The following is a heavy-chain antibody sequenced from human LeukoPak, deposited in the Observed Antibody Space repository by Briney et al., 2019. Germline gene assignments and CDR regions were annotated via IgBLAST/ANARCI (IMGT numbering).Heavy chain of an antibody. J-gene: IGHJ4*02. CDR2: IGSSSGTI. D-gene: IGHD5-24*01. Sequence: GGSLRLSCAASGFTFSSYEMNWVRQAPGKGLEWVSYIGSSSGTIYYADSVKGRFTISRDNAKNSLYLQMNSLRAEDTAVYYCARTIDYWGQGTLVTVSS. CDR1: GFTFSSYE. CDR3: ARTIDY. V-gene: IGHV3-48*03.